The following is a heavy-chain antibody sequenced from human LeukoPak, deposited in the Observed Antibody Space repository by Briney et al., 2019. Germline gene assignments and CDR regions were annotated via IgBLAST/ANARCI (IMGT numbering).Heavy chain of an antibody. Sequence: PSETLSLTCTVSGGSISSSSYYWGWIRQPPGKGLEWIGSIYYSGSTYSNPSLKSLVTISVDTFRNQFSLKLSSVTAADTAVYYCARHQSSSPDNWFDPWGQGTLVTVSS. CDR2: IYYSGST. J-gene: IGHJ5*02. CDR3: ARHQSSSPDNWFDP. V-gene: IGHV4-39*01. CDR1: GGSISSSSYY. D-gene: IGHD6-6*01.